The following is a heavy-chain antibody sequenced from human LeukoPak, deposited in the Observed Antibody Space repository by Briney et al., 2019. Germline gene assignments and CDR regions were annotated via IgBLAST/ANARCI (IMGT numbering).Heavy chain of an antibody. CDR2: IKQDGSEK. CDR1: GGSISSSSYY. Sequence: ETLSLTCTVSGGSISSSSYYWGWIRQPPGKGLEWVANIKQDGSEKYYVDSVKGRFTISRDNAKNSLYLQMNSLRAEGTAVYYCSRFLEWLFDGHYYYYMDVWGKGTTVTVSS. J-gene: IGHJ6*03. D-gene: IGHD3-3*01. V-gene: IGHV3-7*01. CDR3: SRFLEWLFDGHYYYYMDV.